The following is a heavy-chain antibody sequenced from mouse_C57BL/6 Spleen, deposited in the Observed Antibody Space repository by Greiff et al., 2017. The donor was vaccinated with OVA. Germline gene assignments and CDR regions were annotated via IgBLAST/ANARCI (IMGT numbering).Heavy chain of an antibody. D-gene: IGHD4-1*01. J-gene: IGHJ4*01. V-gene: IGHV1-61*01. CDR2: IYPSDSET. CDR1: GYTFTSYW. Sequence: VQLQQPGAELVRPGSSVKLSCKASGYTFTSYWMDWVKQRPGQGLEWIGNIYPSDSETHYNQKFKDKATLTVDKSSSTAYMQLSSLTSEDSAVYYCARAELVYAMDYWGQGTSVTVSS. CDR3: ARAELVYAMDY.